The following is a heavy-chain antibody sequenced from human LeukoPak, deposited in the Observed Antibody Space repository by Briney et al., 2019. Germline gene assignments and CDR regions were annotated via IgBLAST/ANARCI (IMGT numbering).Heavy chain of an antibody. CDR3: ARDRGYSYGYGAFDI. Sequence: GALVKVSCKASGYTFTGYYMHWVRQAPGQGLEWMGWINPNSGGTNYAQKFQGRVTMTRDTSISTAYMGLSRLRSDDTAVYYCARDRGYSYGYGAFDIWGQGTMVTVSS. CDR1: GYTFTGYY. V-gene: IGHV1-2*02. CDR2: INPNSGGT. D-gene: IGHD5-18*01. J-gene: IGHJ3*02.